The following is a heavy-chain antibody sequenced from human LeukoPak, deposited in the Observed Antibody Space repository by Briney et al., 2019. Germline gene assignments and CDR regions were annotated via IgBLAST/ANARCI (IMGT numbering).Heavy chain of an antibody. J-gene: IGHJ4*02. V-gene: IGHV4-38-2*01. Sequence: SETLSLTCAVSGYSISRGYYWALIRQPPGKGLERIGTVYHTGSTYYDPSLDSRVTISVDTSKNEFSLNLKSVTAADTAVYYCARAGWIITSGIDYWGQGALVTVSS. D-gene: IGHD3-10*01. CDR1: GYSISRGYY. CDR3: ARAGWIITSGIDY. CDR2: VYHTGST.